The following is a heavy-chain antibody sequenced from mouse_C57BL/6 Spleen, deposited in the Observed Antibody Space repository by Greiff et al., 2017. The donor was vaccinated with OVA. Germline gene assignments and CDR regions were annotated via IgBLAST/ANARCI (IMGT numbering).Heavy chain of an antibody. J-gene: IGHJ4*01. CDR3: YSNYDYAMDY. CDR2: IRLKSDNYAT. Sequence: EVKLLESGGGLVQPGGSMKLSCVASGFTFSNYWMNWVRQSPEKGLEWVAQIRLKSDNYATHYAESVKGRFTISRDDSKSSVYLQMNNLRAEDTGIYYCYSNYDYAMDYWGQGTSVTVSS. D-gene: IGHD2-5*01. CDR1: GFTFSNYW. V-gene: IGHV6-3*01.